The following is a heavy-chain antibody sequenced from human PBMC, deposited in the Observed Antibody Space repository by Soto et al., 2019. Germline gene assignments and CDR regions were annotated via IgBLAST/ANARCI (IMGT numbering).Heavy chain of an antibody. CDR3: ARVPGYCSSTSCYYWFDP. V-gene: IGHV4-59*01. J-gene: IGHJ5*02. D-gene: IGHD2-2*01. CDR1: GGSISSYY. CDR2: IYYSGST. Sequence: SETLSLTCTVSGGSISSYYWSWIRQPPGKGLEWIGYIYYSGSTNYNPSLKSRVTISVDTSKNQFSLKLSSVTAADTAVYYCARVPGYCSSTSCYYWFDPWGQGTLVTVS.